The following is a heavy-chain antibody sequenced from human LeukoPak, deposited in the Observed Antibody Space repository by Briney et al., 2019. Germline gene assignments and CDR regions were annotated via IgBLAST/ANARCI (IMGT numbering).Heavy chain of an antibody. CDR2: ISPGGEET. V-gene: IGHV3-23*01. J-gene: IGHJ5*01. CDR3: AKQYIVTTWYWFGS. CDR1: GFTFSSFA. Sequence: GGSLRLSCSASGFTFSSFAMNWVRQAPEKGLEWVSSISPGGEETYYADSVEGRFTISRDNSKNTLSLQMNSLRAEDTAVYYCAKQYIVTTWYWFGSWGQGTLVTVSS. D-gene: IGHD4-17*01.